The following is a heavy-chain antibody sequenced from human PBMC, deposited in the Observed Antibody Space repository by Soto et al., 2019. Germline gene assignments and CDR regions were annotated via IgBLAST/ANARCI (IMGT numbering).Heavy chain of an antibody. Sequence: GESLKISCKGSASSIITYFICSVRQMPVKGLECMGRIDPTXSYTTYSPSFQVHVTISDDXSIITAYLKGSSMKASDTAMYYCARLRSTKQQLVPPYEYYYHGMDVRGQGTTVTVSS. CDR2: IDPTXSYT. CDR3: ARLRSTKQQLVPPYEYYYHGMDV. D-gene: IGHD6-13*01. V-gene: IGHV5-10-1*01. CDR1: ASSIITYF. J-gene: IGHJ6*02.